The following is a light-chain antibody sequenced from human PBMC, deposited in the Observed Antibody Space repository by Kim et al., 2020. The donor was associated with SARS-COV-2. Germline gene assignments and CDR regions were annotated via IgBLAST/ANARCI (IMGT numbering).Light chain of an antibody. Sequence: GKTAKITWGGNNIGSKSEHWYQQKPGQAPVLVIYYDSDRPSGIPERFSGSNSGNTATLTISRVEAGDEADYYCQVWDSSSDHPGVVFGGGTQLTVL. CDR1: NIGSKS. V-gene: IGLV3-21*04. CDR3: QVWDSSSDHPGVV. CDR2: YDS. J-gene: IGLJ2*01.